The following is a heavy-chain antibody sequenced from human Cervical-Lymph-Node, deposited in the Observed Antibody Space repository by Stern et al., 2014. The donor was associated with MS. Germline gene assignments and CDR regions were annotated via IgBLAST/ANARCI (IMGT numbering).Heavy chain of an antibody. V-gene: IGHV1-69*01. Sequence: QLEESGAEVQKPGSSVKVSCRASGGTFSSSDISWVRQAPGQGLEWMGVIIPIIGTANDAQKYQGRVTITADESTSTAYMELSSLRSEDTAIYYCALGGFGHYFEYWGQGTLVTVSS. CDR3: ALGGFGHYFEY. J-gene: IGHJ4*02. CDR2: IIPIIGTA. CDR1: GGTFSSSD. D-gene: IGHD3-10*01.